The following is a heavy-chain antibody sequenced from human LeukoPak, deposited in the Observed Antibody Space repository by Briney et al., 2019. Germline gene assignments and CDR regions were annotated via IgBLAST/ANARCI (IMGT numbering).Heavy chain of an antibody. Sequence: GGSLRLSCAASGFTFSSYAMSWVRQAPGKGLEWVSAISGSGGSTYYADSVKGRFTISRDNSKNTLYLQMNSLRAEDTAVYYCAKAGELPNLYYYYMDVWGRGTTVTVSS. CDR3: AKAGELPNLYYYYMDV. CDR1: GFTFSSYA. J-gene: IGHJ6*03. CDR2: ISGSGGST. D-gene: IGHD1-26*01. V-gene: IGHV3-23*01.